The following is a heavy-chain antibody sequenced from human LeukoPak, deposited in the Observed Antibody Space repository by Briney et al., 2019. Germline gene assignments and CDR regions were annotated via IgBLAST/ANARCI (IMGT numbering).Heavy chain of an antibody. V-gene: IGHV3-11*06. Sequence: GGSLRVSRAASGFSFSDYYMSWLRQAPGKGLECVSVISSSSTYTNYADSVKGRFTISRDNAKNSLHLQMNSLRAEDTAVYYCSRLLWFGKLDVGAKMDGWGQATTVTVSS. CDR2: ISSSSTYT. CDR1: GFSFSDYY. J-gene: IGHJ6*02. D-gene: IGHD3-10*01. CDR3: SRLLWFGKLDVGAKMDG.